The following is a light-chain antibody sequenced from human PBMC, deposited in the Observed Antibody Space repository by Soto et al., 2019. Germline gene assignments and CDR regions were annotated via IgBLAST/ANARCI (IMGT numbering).Light chain of an antibody. CDR3: QQYGSFPPT. Sequence: DVQLTQSPSSLSASVGDRVIITCRASRGVGRWLAWYQQKPEKAPKSLIYATSTLQSSVPSRFNGSGSGTHLSLTISSLQPEDVATYYCQQYGSFPPTFGRGTKVEI. CDR2: ATS. CDR1: RGVGRW. J-gene: IGKJ1*01. V-gene: IGKV1D-16*01.